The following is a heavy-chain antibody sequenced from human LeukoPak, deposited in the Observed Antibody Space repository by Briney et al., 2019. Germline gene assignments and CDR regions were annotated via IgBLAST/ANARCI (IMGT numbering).Heavy chain of an antibody. D-gene: IGHD4-17*01. CDR1: GGSISSGGYY. V-gene: IGHV4-31*03. Sequence: SQTLPLTCTVSGGSISSGGYYWSWIRQHPGKGLEWIGYIYYSGSTYYNPSLKSRVTISVDTSKNQFSLKLSSVTAADTAVYYCARDGGFYGDYLRVWGQGTLVTVSS. CDR3: ARDGGFYGDYLRV. CDR2: IYYSGST. J-gene: IGHJ4*02.